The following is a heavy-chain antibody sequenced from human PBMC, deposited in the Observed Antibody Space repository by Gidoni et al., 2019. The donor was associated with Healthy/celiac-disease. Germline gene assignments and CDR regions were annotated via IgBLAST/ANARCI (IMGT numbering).Heavy chain of an antibody. Sequence: QVRVVESVGGVVKNGRSLRLSCSASGFPFSDYYMSWIRQAPGKGLEWVSYISSSGSTIYYADSVKGRFTISRDNAKNPLYMQTKVLRAAHPAFYSCARGRYPDSIGYLGYFPPRGHGT. CDR1: GFPFSDYY. J-gene: IGHJ1*01. V-gene: IGHV3-11*01. D-gene: IGHD3-22*01. CDR2: ISSSGSTI. CDR3: ARGRYPDSIGYLGYFPP.